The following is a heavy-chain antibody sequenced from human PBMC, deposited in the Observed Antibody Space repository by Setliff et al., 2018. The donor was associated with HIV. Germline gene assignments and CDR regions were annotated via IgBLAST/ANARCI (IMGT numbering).Heavy chain of an antibody. CDR1: GGSISSGSYY. D-gene: IGHD4-17*01. V-gene: IGHV4-61*09. J-gene: IGHJ4*02. CDR2: IYTSGTT. Sequence: PSETLSLTCTVPGGSISSGSYYWTWIRQPAGKGLEWIGHIYTSGTTDYNPSLKSRVTISLDTSKNQFSLKLSSVTAADTAVYYCARAPTVVTLLDYWGQGTLVTVSS. CDR3: ARAPTVVTLLDY.